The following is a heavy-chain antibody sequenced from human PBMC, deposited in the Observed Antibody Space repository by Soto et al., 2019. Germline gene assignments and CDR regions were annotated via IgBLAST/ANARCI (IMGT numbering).Heavy chain of an antibody. CDR3: ARLGMGDYFDY. D-gene: IGHD3-10*01. V-gene: IGHV4-39*01. CDR2: IYYSGST. CDR1: GGSISSSSYY. J-gene: IGHJ4*02. Sequence: SETLSLTCSVSGGSISSSSYYWCWIRQPPGKGLEWIGSIYYSGSTYYNPSLKSRVTISVDTSKNQFSLKLSSATAADTAVYYCARLGMGDYFDYWGQGTLVTVSS.